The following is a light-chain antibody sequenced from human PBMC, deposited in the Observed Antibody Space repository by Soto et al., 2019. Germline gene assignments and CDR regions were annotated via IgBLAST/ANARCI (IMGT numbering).Light chain of an antibody. V-gene: IGKV1-5*03. J-gene: IGKJ1*01. CDR3: QQYSGYPWT. CDR1: QSISTW. CDR2: KVS. Sequence: DIQMTQSPSTLSASVGDRVTITCRASQSISTWLAWYQQKPGKAPKPLIYKVSNLESGVPSRFSGSGSGTEFSLTISSLQPDDFATYYCQQYSGYPWTFGLGTKVDIK.